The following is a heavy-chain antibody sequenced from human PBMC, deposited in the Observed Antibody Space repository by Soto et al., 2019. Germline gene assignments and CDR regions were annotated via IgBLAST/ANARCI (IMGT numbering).Heavy chain of an antibody. J-gene: IGHJ4*02. Sequence: SETLSLTCAVYGGSFSGYYWSWIRQPPGKGLEWIGEINHSGSTNYNPSLKSRVTIPVDTSKNQFSLKLSSVTAADTAVYYCARRGDYDSSGYCYSSLTYLCQGTLVPVSS. CDR1: GGSFSGYY. V-gene: IGHV4-34*01. CDR3: ARRGDYDSSGYCYSSLTY. D-gene: IGHD3-22*01. CDR2: INHSGST.